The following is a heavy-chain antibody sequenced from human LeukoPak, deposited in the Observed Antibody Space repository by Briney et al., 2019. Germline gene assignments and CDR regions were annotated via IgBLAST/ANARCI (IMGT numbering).Heavy chain of an antibody. Sequence: RASVKVSCKASGYTFTVYYMHWVRQAPGQGLEWMGWINPNSGGTNYAQKFQGRVTMTRDTSISTAYMELSRLRSDDTAVYYCARAATAPITMIVVVPFDYWGQGTLVTVSS. CDR3: ARAATAPITMIVVVPFDY. V-gene: IGHV1-2*02. D-gene: IGHD3-22*01. CDR2: INPNSGGT. J-gene: IGHJ4*02. CDR1: GYTFTVYY.